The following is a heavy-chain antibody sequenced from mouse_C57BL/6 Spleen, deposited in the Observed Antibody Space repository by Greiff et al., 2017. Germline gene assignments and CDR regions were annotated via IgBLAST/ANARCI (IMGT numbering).Heavy chain of an antibody. CDR3: ARWGTTVVETYWYFDV. CDR2: IWSGGST. J-gene: IGHJ1*03. CDR1: GFSLTSYG. Sequence: VKLMESGPGLVQPSQSLSITCTVSGFSLTSYGVHWVRQSPGKGLEWLGVIWSGGSTDYNAAFISRLSISKDNSKSQVFFKMNSLQADDTAIYYCARWGTTVVETYWYFDVWGTGTTVTVSS. V-gene: IGHV2-2*01. D-gene: IGHD1-1*01.